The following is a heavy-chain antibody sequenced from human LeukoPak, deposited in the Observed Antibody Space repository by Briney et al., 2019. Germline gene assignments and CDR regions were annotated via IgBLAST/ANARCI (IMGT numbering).Heavy chain of an antibody. J-gene: IGHJ4*02. CDR2: INHSGST. CDR1: GGSFSGYY. D-gene: IGHD3-9*01. Sequence: SETLSLTCAVYGGSFSGYYWSWIRQPPGKGLEWIGEINHSGSTNYNPSLKSRVTISADTSKNQFSLKLSSVTAADTAVYYCARGLPKRGAFLTGYYYFDYWGQGTLVTVSS. V-gene: IGHV4-34*01. CDR3: ARGLPKRGAFLTGYYYFDY.